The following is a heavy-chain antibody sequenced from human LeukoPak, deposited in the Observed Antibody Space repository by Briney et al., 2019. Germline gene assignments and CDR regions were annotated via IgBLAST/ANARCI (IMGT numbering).Heavy chain of an antibody. CDR1: GYTFTGYY. CDR2: INPNSGGT. V-gene: IGHV1-2*02. J-gene: IGHJ5*02. CDR3: ARDGAYCGGDCYFDP. Sequence: GASVKVSCRASGYTFTGYYMHWVRQAPGQGLEWMGWINPNSGGTNYAQEFQGRVTMTRDTSISTAYMELSRLRSDDTAVYYCARDGAYCGGDCYFDPWGQGTLVTVSS. D-gene: IGHD2-21*02.